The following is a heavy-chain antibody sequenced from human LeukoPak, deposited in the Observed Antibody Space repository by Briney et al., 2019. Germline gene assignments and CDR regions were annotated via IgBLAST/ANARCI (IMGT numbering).Heavy chain of an antibody. CDR3: ARGGDFGYSYGGYYYMDV. Sequence: PGGSLRLSCAASGFTISSYDMHWVRQATGKGLEWVSTIGTAGDTYYPGSVKGRFTISRENAKNSLYLQMNSLRAGDTAVYYCARGGDFGYSYGGYYYMDVWGKGTTVTVSS. CDR1: GFTISSYD. V-gene: IGHV3-13*01. CDR2: IGTAGDT. J-gene: IGHJ6*03. D-gene: IGHD5-18*01.